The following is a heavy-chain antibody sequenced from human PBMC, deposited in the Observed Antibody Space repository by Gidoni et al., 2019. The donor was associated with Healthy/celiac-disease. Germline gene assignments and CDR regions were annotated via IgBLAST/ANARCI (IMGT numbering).Heavy chain of an antibody. J-gene: IGHJ3*02. Sequence: QVQLQESGPGLVKPSETLSLTCTVSGGSISSYYWSWIRQPPGKGLEWIGYIYYSGSTNYNPSLKSRVTISVDTSKNQFSLKLSSVTAADTAVYYCARDTPYGRAIFGPDPYAFDIWGQGTMVTVSS. D-gene: IGHD3-10*02. V-gene: IGHV4-59*01. CDR3: ARDTPYGRAIFGPDPYAFDI. CDR1: GGSISSYY. CDR2: IYYSGST.